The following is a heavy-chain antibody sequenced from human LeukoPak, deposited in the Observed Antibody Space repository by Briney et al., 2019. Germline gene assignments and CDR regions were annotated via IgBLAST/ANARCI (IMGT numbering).Heavy chain of an antibody. Sequence: ASVKVSCTASGYTFSNYDINWVRQATGQGLEWMGWMNPNSGRGVYAQSFQGRVTMTRNSSINTANMELTSLRSDDTAVYYCARGLRSDYWGQGTLVTVSS. D-gene: IGHD3-16*02. CDR3: ARGLRSDY. J-gene: IGHJ4*02. CDR2: MNPNSGRG. CDR1: GYTFSNYD. V-gene: IGHV1-8*01.